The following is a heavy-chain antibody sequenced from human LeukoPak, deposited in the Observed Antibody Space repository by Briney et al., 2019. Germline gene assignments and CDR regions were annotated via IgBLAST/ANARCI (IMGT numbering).Heavy chain of an antibody. V-gene: IGHV1-2*02. Sequence: ASVKVSCKASGYTFISYYIHWVRQAPGQGLEWMGWINPNSGGTNYEQKFQGRVTMTRDTSISTAYMELSRLRSDDTAVYYCARESGWFDAFDIWGQGTMVTVSS. J-gene: IGHJ3*02. CDR2: INPNSGGT. CDR3: ARESGWFDAFDI. CDR1: GYTFISYY. D-gene: IGHD2-15*01.